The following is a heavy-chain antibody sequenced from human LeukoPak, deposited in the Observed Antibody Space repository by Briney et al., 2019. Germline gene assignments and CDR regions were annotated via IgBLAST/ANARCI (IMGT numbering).Heavy chain of an antibody. V-gene: IGHV1-18*01. CDR3: ARDRGSNSPFYYYYMDV. D-gene: IGHD4-11*01. CDR2: ISAYNGNT. J-gene: IGHJ6*03. CDR1: GYTFTSYG. Sequence: ASVKVSCKASGYTFTSYGISWVRQAPGQGLEWMGWISAYNGNTNYAQKLQGRVTMTTDTSTSTAYMELRSLRSDDTAVYYFARDRGSNSPFYYYYMDVWGKGTTVTVSS.